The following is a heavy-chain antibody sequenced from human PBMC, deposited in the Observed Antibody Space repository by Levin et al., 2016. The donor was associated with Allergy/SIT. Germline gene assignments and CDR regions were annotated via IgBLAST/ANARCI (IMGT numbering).Heavy chain of an antibody. CDR2: IYYSGST. Sequence: SETLSLTCTVSGGSISSYYWSWIRQPPGKGLEWIGYIYYSGSTNYNPSLKSRVTISVDTSKNQFSLKLSSVTAADTAVYYCARAETYYDFWSGYLSPTSNYYYYMDVWGKGTTVTVSS. CDR3: ARAETYYDFWSGYLSPTSNYYYYMDV. CDR1: GGSISSYY. J-gene: IGHJ6*03. D-gene: IGHD3-3*01. V-gene: IGHV4-59*01.